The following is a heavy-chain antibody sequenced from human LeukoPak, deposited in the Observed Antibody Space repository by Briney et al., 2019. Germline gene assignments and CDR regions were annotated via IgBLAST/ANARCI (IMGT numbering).Heavy chain of an antibody. CDR3: AKEDGAFDI. V-gene: IGHV3-9*03. CDR1: RFTFSNYA. Sequence: GGSLRLSCAASRFTFSNYAMNWVRQAPGKGLEWVSGISWNSGNIDYAGSVKGRFTISRDNTNNSLYLHMNSLRTEDMALYYCAKEDGAFDIWGQGTMVTVS. J-gene: IGHJ3*02. D-gene: IGHD5-24*01. CDR2: ISWNSGNI.